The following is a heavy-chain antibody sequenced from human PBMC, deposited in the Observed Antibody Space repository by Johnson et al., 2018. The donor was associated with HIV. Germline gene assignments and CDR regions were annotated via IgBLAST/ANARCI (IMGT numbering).Heavy chain of an antibody. D-gene: IGHD2-8*01. Sequence: QVQLVESGGGVVQPGRSLRLSCAASGFTFSSYGMHWVRQAPGKGLEWVAVISYDGGNKYYADSVKGRFTISRDNSKNTLYLQMNSLRAEDTAVYYCAKNGARGDAFDIWGQGTMVTVSS. CDR3: AKNGARGDAFDI. CDR2: ISYDGGNK. CDR1: GFTFSSYG. V-gene: IGHV3-30*18. J-gene: IGHJ3*02.